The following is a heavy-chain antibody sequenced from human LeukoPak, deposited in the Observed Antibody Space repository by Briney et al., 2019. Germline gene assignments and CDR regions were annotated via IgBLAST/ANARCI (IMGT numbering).Heavy chain of an antibody. CDR3: ARRVRGYYYFDY. CDR1: GGSISSYY. V-gene: IGHV4-59*08. J-gene: IGHJ4*02. Sequence: ASETLSLTCTVSGGSISSYYWSWIRQPPGKGLEWIGYIYYSGSTNYNPPLKSRVTISVDTSKNQFSLKLSSVTAADTAVYYCARRVRGYYYFDYWGQGTLVTVSS. CDR2: IYYSGST. D-gene: IGHD3-22*01.